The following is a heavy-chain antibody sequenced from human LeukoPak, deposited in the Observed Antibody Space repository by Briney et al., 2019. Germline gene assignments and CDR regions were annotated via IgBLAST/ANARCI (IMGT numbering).Heavy chain of an antibody. V-gene: IGHV3-15*01. CDR2: IKSKTDGGTT. D-gene: IGHD3-22*01. Sequence: GGSLRLSCAASGFTFSNAWMSWVRQAPGKGLKWVGRIKSKTDGGTTDYAAPVKGRFTISRDDSKNTLYLQMNSLKTEDTAVYYCTTAIYYDSSGFPYYFDYWGQGTLVTVSS. CDR1: GFTFSNAW. CDR3: TTAIYYDSSGFPYYFDY. J-gene: IGHJ4*02.